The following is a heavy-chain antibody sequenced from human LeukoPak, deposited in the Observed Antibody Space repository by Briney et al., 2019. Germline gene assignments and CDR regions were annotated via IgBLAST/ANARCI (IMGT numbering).Heavy chain of an antibody. CDR3: ARGGRAGDDFWSGYRINYYYGLDV. J-gene: IGHJ6*02. Sequence: PSETLSLTCTVSGGSISSYYWSWIRQPPGKGLEWIGYIYYSGSTNYNPSLKSRVTISVDTSKNQFSLKLCSVTAADTAVYYCARGGRAGDDFWSGYRINYYYGLDVWGQGTTVTVSS. D-gene: IGHD3-3*01. CDR1: GGSISSYY. CDR2: IYYSGST. V-gene: IGHV4-59*01.